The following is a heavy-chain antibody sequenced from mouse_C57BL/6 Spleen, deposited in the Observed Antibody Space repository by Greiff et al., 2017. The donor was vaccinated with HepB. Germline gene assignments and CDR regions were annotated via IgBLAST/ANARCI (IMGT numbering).Heavy chain of an antibody. D-gene: IGHD1-1*01. J-gene: IGHJ2*01. V-gene: IGHV1-82*01. CDR1: GYAFSSSW. CDR3: ARRGVLRYLFDY. Sequence: VKLVESGPELVKPGASVKISCKASGYAFSSSWMNWVKQRPGKGLEWIGRIYPGDGDTNYNGKFKGKATLTADKSSSTAYMQLSSLTSEDSAVYFCARRGVLRYLFDYWGQGTTLTVSS. CDR2: IYPGDGDT.